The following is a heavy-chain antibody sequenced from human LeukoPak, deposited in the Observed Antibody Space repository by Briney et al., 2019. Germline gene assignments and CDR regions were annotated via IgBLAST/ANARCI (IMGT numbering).Heavy chain of an antibody. CDR2: ISYSGGT. CDR1: GGSISSYY. J-gene: IGHJ3*02. V-gene: IGHV4-59*08. Sequence: SETLSLTCTVSGGSISSYYCSWIRQSPGKGLEWIGYISYSGGTNYNPSLKSRVTISLDTSNNHFSLNLRSVTAADTAVYFCARLLVAPTGGAFDIWGQGTVVTVSS. CDR3: ARLLVAPTGGAFDI. D-gene: IGHD2-21*02.